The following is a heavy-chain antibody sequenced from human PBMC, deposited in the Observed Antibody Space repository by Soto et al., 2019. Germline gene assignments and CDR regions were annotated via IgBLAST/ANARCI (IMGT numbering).Heavy chain of an antibody. CDR3: GSDIGGNDPRDLNWFDP. CDR1: GGTFSSYT. V-gene: IGHV1-69*02. Sequence: QVQLVQSGAEVKKPGSSVKVSCKASGGTFSSYTISWVRQAPGQGLEWMGRIIPILGIANYAQKFQGRVTISADKSTRTAFMERRIRSSEDTAVYYCGSDIGGNDPRDLNWFDPWGQGTLVTVSS. D-gene: IGHD5-12*01. J-gene: IGHJ5*02. CDR2: IIPILGIA.